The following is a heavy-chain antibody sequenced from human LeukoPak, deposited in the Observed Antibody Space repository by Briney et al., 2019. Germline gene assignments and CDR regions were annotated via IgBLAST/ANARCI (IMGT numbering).Heavy chain of an antibody. Sequence: GGSLRLSCAASGFTFSSYSMTWVRQAPGKGLEWVSSISSSSSYIYYADSVKARFTISRDNAKNPLYLQMNGLRAEDTAVYYCARAVAVAGTSSWFDPWGQGTLVTVSS. CDR2: ISSSSSYI. J-gene: IGHJ5*02. D-gene: IGHD6-19*01. CDR1: GFTFSSYS. V-gene: IGHV3-21*01. CDR3: ARAVAVAGTSSWFDP.